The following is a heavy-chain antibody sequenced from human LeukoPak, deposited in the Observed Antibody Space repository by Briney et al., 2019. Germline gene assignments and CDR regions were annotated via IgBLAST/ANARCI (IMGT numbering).Heavy chain of an antibody. D-gene: IGHD3-22*01. CDR1: GYTFTDYY. CDR3: ARAAAESESNYYDSSGYTQY. V-gene: IGHV1-2*02. Sequence: GASVKVSCKASGYTFTDYYMHWVRQAPGQGLEWMGWINPNRGGTNYAQKFQGRVTMTRDTSISTAYMELSRLRSDDTAVYYCARAAAESESNYYDSSGYTQYWGQGTLVTVSS. CDR2: INPNRGGT. J-gene: IGHJ4*02.